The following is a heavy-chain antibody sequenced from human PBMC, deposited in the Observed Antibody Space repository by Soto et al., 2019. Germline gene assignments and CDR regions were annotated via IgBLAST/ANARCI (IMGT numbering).Heavy chain of an antibody. CDR3: ARVYSYFDY. CDR1: GGSLSSYY. J-gene: IGHJ4*02. Sequence: SETLSLTCTVSGGSLSSYYWSWIRQPPGKGLEWIGYIYYSGSTNYNPSLKSRVTISVDTSKNQFSLKLSSVTAADTAVYYCARVYSYFDYWGQGTLVNVSS. D-gene: IGHD2-15*01. V-gene: IGHV4-59*01. CDR2: IYYSGST.